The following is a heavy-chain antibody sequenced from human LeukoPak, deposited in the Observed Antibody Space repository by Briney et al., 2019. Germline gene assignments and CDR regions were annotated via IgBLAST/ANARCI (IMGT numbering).Heavy chain of an antibody. CDR3: ARDDYGDYRHFQH. D-gene: IGHD4-17*01. Sequence: ASVEVSCKVSGYTLTELSMHWVRQAPGQGLEWMGWINPNSGGTNYAQKFQGWVTMTRDTSISTAYMELSRLRSDDTAVYYCARDDYGDYRHFQHWGQGTLVTVSS. V-gene: IGHV1-2*04. J-gene: IGHJ1*01. CDR2: INPNSGGT. CDR1: GYTLTELS.